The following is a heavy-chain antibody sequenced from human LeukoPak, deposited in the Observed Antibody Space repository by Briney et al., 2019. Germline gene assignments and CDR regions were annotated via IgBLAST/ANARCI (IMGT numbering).Heavy chain of an antibody. J-gene: IGHJ4*02. CDR2: MNPNSGNT. CDR3: ARGRMYYYLPDY. D-gene: IGHD3-10*01. CDR1: GYTFTSYD. V-gene: IGHV1-8*01. Sequence: ASVKVSCKASGYTFTSYDINWVRQATGQGLEWMGWMNPNSGNTGYAQKFQGRVTMTRNTSISTAYMELSSLRSDDTAVYYCARGRMYYYLPDYWGQGTLVTVSS.